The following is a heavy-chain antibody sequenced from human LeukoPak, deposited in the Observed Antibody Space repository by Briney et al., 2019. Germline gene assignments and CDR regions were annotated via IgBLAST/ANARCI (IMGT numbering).Heavy chain of an antibody. J-gene: IGHJ4*02. CDR3: ARQRFLEWYFDY. D-gene: IGHD3-3*01. V-gene: IGHV4-4*07. Sequence: ETLSLTCIVSGGSISSHYWSWTRQSAGKELEYIGRVYASGSTDYSPSVQSRVTMSVDTSKNQFSLKLTSVTAADTAVYYCARQRFLEWYFDYWGQGTLVTVSS. CDR1: GGSISSHY. CDR2: VYASGST.